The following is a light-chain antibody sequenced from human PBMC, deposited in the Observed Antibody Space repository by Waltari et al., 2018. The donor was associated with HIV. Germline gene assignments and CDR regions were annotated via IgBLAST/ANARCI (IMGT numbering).Light chain of an antibody. Sequence: QSALTLPASVSGSPGQPLTISCTAPSNAVRDYKSVSWYQQHPGKARKLMIYEVPYPPSGVSNRFSGSKSGNTASLTISGLQAEDEADYYCSSYTSSSTYVFGTGTKVTVL. V-gene: IGLV2-14*01. CDR2: EVP. CDR3: SSYTSSSTYV. J-gene: IGLJ1*01. CDR1: SNAVRDYKS.